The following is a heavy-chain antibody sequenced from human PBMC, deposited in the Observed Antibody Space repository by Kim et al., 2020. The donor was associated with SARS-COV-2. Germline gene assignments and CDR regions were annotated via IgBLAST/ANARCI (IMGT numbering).Heavy chain of an antibody. CDR2: IYYSGST. Sequence: SETLSLTCTVSGGSISSSSYYWGWIRQPPGKGLEWIGSIYYSGSTYYNPSLKSRVTISVDTSKNQFSLKLSSVTAADTAVYYCASRYYYDSSGYYSGYFQHWGQDTLVTVSS. D-gene: IGHD3-22*01. J-gene: IGHJ1*01. CDR1: GGSISSSSYY. CDR3: ASRYYYDSSGYYSGYFQH. V-gene: IGHV4-39*01.